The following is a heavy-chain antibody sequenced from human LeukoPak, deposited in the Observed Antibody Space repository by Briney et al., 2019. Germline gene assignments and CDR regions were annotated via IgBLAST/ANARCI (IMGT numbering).Heavy chain of an antibody. CDR1: GGSFSGYY. J-gene: IGHJ3*02. CDR3: ARGDIVVVVAAITIFNAFDI. Sequence: KSSETLSLTCAVYGGSFSGYYWSWIRQPPGKGLEWIGEINHSGSTNYNPSLKSRVTISVDTSKNQFSLKLSSVTAADTAVYYCARGDIVVVVAAITIFNAFDIWGQGTMVTVSS. D-gene: IGHD2-15*01. CDR2: INHSGST. V-gene: IGHV4-34*01.